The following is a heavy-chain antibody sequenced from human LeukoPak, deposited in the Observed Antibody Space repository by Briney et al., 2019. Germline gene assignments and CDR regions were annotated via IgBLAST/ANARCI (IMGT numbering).Heavy chain of an antibody. CDR3: ARDSSSGWYMGRTFDY. Sequence: ASVKVSCKASGYTFTGYYMHWVRQAPGQGLEWMGWINPNSGGTNYAQKFQGRVTMTRDTSISTAYMELSRLRSDDTAVYYFARDSSSGWYMGRTFDYWGQGTLVTVSS. CDR2: INPNSGGT. V-gene: IGHV1-2*02. J-gene: IGHJ4*02. D-gene: IGHD6-19*01. CDR1: GYTFTGYY.